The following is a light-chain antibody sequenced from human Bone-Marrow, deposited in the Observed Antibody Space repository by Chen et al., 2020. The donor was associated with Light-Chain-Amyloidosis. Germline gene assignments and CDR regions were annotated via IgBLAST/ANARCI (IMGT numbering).Light chain of an antibody. V-gene: IGKV3-20*01. CDR1: QTISSNY. CDR2: GSS. J-gene: IGKJ4*01. Sequence: EIVLTQSPGTLSLSPGEGANLSCRASQTISSNYLTWYQQKFGQAPRLLIYGSSSRATGIPDRFTGSWSVTDFTLAINRLEPADFAMYYCQQYGSSPLTFGGGTKVE. CDR3: QQYGSSPLT.